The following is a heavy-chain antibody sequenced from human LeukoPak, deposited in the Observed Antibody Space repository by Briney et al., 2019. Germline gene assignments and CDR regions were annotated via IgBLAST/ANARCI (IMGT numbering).Heavy chain of an antibody. Sequence: SETLSLTCTVSGGSVSSGSYYWSWIRQPPGKGLEWIAYIYYSGSTDYNPSLKSRVTISVDTSKNQFSLKLSSVTAADTAVYYCARDGGYSYGYPPHFDYWGQGTLVTASS. CDR1: GGSVSSGSYY. J-gene: IGHJ4*02. D-gene: IGHD5-18*01. CDR2: IYYSGST. CDR3: ARDGGYSYGYPPHFDY. V-gene: IGHV4-61*01.